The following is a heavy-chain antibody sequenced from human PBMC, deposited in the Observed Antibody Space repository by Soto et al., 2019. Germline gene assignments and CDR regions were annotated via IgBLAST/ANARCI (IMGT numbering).Heavy chain of an antibody. CDR3: ARVKYDCSGYYFDY. CDR2: IYYSGST. D-gene: IGHD3-22*01. CDR1: GGSISSYY. J-gene: IGHJ4*02. Sequence: KPSETLSLTCTVSGGSISSYYWSWIRQPPGKGLEWIGYIYYSGSTNYNPSLKSRVTISVDTSKNQFSLKLSSVTAADTAVYYCARVKYDCSGYYFDYWGQGTLVTVSS. V-gene: IGHV4-59*01.